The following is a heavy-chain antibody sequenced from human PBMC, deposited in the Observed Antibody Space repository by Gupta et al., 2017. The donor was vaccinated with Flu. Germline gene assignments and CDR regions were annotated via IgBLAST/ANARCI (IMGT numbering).Heavy chain of an antibody. Sequence: LEWIGWIVVGSGNTNYAQKFQERVTITRDMSTSTAYMGLSSLRSEDTAVYYCAALYYDFWSGYSMVDDYFDYWGQGTLVTVSS. V-gene: IGHV1-58*01. J-gene: IGHJ4*02. CDR2: IVVGSGNT. CDR3: AALYYDFWSGYSMVDDYFDY. D-gene: IGHD3-3*01.